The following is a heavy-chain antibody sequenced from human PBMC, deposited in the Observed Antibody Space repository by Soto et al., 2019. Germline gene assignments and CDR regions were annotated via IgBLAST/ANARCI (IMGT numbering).Heavy chain of an antibody. Sequence: QVQLLESGPGLVKPSGTLSLTCDVSAGSIISTNWWTWVRQPPGKGLEWIGEIHHGGSTNYNPSLQSRVIILVDKSLNQSSLKLSSVTAADTAMYYCVSQRYCDDGFYLFDSWGQGTLVTVSS. J-gene: IGHJ4*02. CDR1: AGSIISTNW. D-gene: IGHD2-21*02. CDR3: VSQRYCDDGFYLFDS. V-gene: IGHV4-4*02. CDR2: IHHGGST.